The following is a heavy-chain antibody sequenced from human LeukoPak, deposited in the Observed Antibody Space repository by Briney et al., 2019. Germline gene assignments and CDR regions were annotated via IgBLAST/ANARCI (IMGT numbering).Heavy chain of an antibody. CDR3: AKGPTVTIFGVVITSPYNWFDP. D-gene: IGHD3-3*01. J-gene: IGHJ5*02. Sequence: PGGSLRLSCAASGFTLSSYAMGWVRPAPGKGLEWVSAISGSGGRTYYADSVKGRFTISRDNSKNTLYLQMNSLRAEDTAVYYCAKGPTVTIFGVVITSPYNWFDPWGQGTLVTVSS. V-gene: IGHV3-23*01. CDR1: GFTLSSYA. CDR2: ISGSGGRT.